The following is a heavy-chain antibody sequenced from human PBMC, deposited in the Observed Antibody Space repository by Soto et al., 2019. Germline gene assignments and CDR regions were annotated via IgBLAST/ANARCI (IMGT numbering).Heavy chain of an antibody. CDR1: GFTFSNAW. CDR2: IKSKTDGGTT. Sequence: EVQLVESGGGLVKPGGSLRLSCAASGFTFSNAWMSWVRQAPGKGLEWVGRIKSKTDGGTTDYAAPGKGRLTSSRDESNNTLYLQMNSLKTEDTAVYYCTTDHRYWELRGYWGQGTLVTVSS. V-gene: IGHV3-15*01. J-gene: IGHJ4*02. CDR3: TTDHRYWELRGY. D-gene: IGHD1-26*01.